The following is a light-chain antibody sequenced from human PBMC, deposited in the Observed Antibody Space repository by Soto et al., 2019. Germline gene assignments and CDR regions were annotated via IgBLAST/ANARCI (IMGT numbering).Light chain of an antibody. Sequence: EIVLTQSPGTLSLSPGERATLSCRASQSVSSNLAWYRQTPGQAPRLLIYGASTRATDTPARFSGSGSGTDFTLTISRLEPEDFAVYYCQQYGSSPYTFGQGTKLEIK. CDR3: QQYGSSPYT. CDR1: QSVSSN. CDR2: GAS. J-gene: IGKJ2*01. V-gene: IGKV3-20*01.